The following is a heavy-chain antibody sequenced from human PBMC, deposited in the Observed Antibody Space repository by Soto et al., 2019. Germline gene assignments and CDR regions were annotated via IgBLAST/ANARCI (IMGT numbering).Heavy chain of an antibody. V-gene: IGHV4-31*03. CDR2: IYYSGST. CDR3: ARVGYSYEINY. D-gene: IGHD5-18*01. Sequence: PSGTRSLTCTLSGSSISSGGYYWSWIRQHPGKGLEWIGYIYYSGSTYYNPSLKSRVTISVDTSKNQFALKLSSVTAADTAVYYCARVGYSYEINYWGQGTLVTVS. CDR1: GSSISSGGYY. J-gene: IGHJ4*02.